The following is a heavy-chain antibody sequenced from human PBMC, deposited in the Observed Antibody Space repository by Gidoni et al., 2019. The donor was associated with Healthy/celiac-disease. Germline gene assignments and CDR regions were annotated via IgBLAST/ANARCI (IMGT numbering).Heavy chain of an antibody. J-gene: IGHJ4*02. Sequence: VQLVHSGAEVKKPGASVKVSCKASAYTFTVYDMHWVRQAPGQGLELLEWINPNSGGTNYAQKFQGRVTMTRDTSISTAYMELSRLRSDDTAVYYCARGNKLIKKGLDYWGQGTLVTVSS. CDR2: INPNSGGT. CDR3: ARGNKLIKKGLDY. CDR1: AYTFTVYD. D-gene: IGHD3-10*01. V-gene: IGHV1-2*02.